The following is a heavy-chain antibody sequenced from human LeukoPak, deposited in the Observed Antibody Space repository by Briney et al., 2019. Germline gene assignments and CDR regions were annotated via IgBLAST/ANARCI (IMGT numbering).Heavy chain of an antibody. Sequence: GGSLRLSCAASGFTFSDYYMGWVRQAPGKGLEWASYISSSGSALYSADSVKGRFTISRDNARNSLYLQMNRMRAEDTAVYYCARAINDAFDIWGQGTMVTISA. D-gene: IGHD2-2*01. CDR1: GFTFSDYY. V-gene: IGHV3-11*01. CDR3: ARAINDAFDI. CDR2: ISSSGSAL. J-gene: IGHJ3*02.